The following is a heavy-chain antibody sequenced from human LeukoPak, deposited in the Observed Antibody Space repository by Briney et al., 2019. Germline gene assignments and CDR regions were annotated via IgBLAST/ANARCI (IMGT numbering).Heavy chain of an antibody. D-gene: IGHD3-10*01. J-gene: IGHJ4*02. CDR3: ARDVYGSGSYYIDY. CDR2: ISYDGSNK. V-gene: IGHV3-30*04. Sequence: GGSLRLSCAASGFTFSSYAMHWVRQAPGKGLEWVAVISYDGSNKYYADSVKGRFTISRDNAKNSLYLQMNSLRAEDTAVYYCARDVYGSGSYYIDYWGQGTLVTVSS. CDR1: GFTFSSYA.